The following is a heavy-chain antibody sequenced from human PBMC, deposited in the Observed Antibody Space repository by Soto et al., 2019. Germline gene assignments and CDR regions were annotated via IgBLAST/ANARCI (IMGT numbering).Heavy chain of an antibody. CDR1: GVAIRSDY. J-gene: IGHJ5*02. Sequence: KPSETLSLTCDVSGVAIRSDYWGWIRQPAGKGLEWIGHIDSRGITKYSPSLKSRVTVSVDTSKNQISLKLTSVTAADTAVYYRARLKVTMIRGVIIWLDPWGQGIPVTVSS. CDR3: ARLKVTMIRGVIIWLDP. CDR2: IDSRGIT. V-gene: IGHV4-4*07. D-gene: IGHD3-10*01.